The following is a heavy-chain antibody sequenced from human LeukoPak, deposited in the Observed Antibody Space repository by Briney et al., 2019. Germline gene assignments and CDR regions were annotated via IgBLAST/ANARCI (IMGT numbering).Heavy chain of an antibody. CDR3: ARVSSGYYLDY. CDR1: GFTFSSYS. V-gene: IGHV3-48*01. J-gene: IGHJ4*02. D-gene: IGHD3-3*01. CDR2: ISSSGSTI. Sequence: GGSLRLSCAASGFTFSSYSINWVRQAPGKGLEWVSYISSSGSTIRYADSVKGRFTISRDNAKNSLYLQMNSLGAEDTAVYYCARVSSGYYLDYWGQGTLVTVSS.